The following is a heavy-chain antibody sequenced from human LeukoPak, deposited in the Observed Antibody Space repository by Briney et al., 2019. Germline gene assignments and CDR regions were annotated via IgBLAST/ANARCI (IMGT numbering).Heavy chain of an antibody. CDR2: ISSSSSYI. D-gene: IGHD1-1*01. CDR3: ARGWNDPLGFDY. CDR1: GFTFSSYS. V-gene: IGHV3-21*01. J-gene: IGHJ4*02. Sequence: GRSLRLSRAASGFTFSSYSMNWVRQAPGKGLEWVSSISSSSSYIYYADSVKGRFTISRDNAKNSLYLQMNSLRAEDTAVYYCARGWNDPLGFDYWGQGTLVTVSS.